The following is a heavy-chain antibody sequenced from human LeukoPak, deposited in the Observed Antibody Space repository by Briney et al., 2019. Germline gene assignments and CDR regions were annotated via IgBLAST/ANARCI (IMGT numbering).Heavy chain of an antibody. Sequence: ASVKVSCKASGSMRINNYIQWVRQAHGQVLECVGMIYPRDGSTSYAQNFQGRVTVTRDTSTSTVHMELSGLTSEDTAVYYCARDQEGFDYWGQGTLVTVSS. CDR2: IYPRDGST. CDR3: ARDQEGFDY. V-gene: IGHV1-46*01. CDR1: GSMRINNY. J-gene: IGHJ4*02.